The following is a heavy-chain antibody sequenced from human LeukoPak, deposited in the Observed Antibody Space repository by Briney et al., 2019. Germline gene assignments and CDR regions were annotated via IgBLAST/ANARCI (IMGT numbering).Heavy chain of an antibody. V-gene: IGHV3-48*01. D-gene: IGHD3-22*01. CDR3: ARGSTYYDSSGQVPFDY. J-gene: IGHJ4*02. Sequence: GGSLRLSCAASGFTFSTYGMNWVRQAPGKGLEWVSYISSSSSTIYYADSVKGRFTISRDNAKNSLYLQMNSLRAEDTAVYYCARGSTYYDSSGQVPFDYWGQGTLVTVSS. CDR1: GFTFSTYG. CDR2: ISSSSSTI.